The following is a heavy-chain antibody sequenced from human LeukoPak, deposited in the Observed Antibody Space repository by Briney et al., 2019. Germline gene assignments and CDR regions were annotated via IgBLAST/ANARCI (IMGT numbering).Heavy chain of an antibody. J-gene: IGHJ4*02. D-gene: IGHD5-18*01. Sequence: PSETLSLTCTVSGGSISSYYWSWIRQPAGKGLEWIGRIYTSGSTNYNPSLKSRVTMSVDTSKNQFSLKLSSVTAADTAVYYCARDLSMDTAMVYFDYWGQGTLVTVSS. CDR2: IYTSGST. V-gene: IGHV4-4*07. CDR3: ARDLSMDTAMVYFDY. CDR1: GGSISSYY.